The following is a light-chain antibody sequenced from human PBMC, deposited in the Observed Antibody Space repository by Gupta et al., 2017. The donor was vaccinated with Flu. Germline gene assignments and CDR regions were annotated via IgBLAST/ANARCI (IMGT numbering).Light chain of an antibody. CDR1: QSISSW. Sequence: DIQMTQSPSTLSASVGDRVTITCRASQSISSWLAWYQQKPGKAPKLLIYMGSSLESGVPSRFSGSGSGTEFTLTISSLQPDDVATYYCQQDNRYPWTFGQGTKVEIK. J-gene: IGKJ1*01. CDR3: QQDNRYPWT. CDR2: MGS. V-gene: IGKV1-5*03.